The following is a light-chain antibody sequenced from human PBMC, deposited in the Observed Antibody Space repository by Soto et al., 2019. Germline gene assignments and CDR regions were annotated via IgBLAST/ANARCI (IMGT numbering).Light chain of an antibody. CDR2: EVV. V-gene: IGLV2-8*01. CDR1: KSDIGVYDF. Sequence: QCVLTQPPSGSGSPGQSVTISCTGTKSDIGVYDFVSWYQHHPGKAPRLIIYEVVQRPSGVPDRFSGSKSGNTASLTVSGLQAADEADYFCKSYAGSNTYVFGSGTKVTVL. J-gene: IGLJ1*01. CDR3: KSYAGSNTYV.